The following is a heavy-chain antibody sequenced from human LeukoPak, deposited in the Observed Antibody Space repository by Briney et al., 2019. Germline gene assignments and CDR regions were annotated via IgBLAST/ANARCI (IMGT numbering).Heavy chain of an antibody. CDR1: GFTVSRYS. CDR3: ARVRGYTYGDPLDY. CDR2: ISSSDTFM. V-gene: IGHV3-21*01. D-gene: IGHD4-17*01. J-gene: IGHJ4*02. Sequence: GGSLGLSCTVSGFTVSRYSLYWVRQAPGKRLEWVSSISSSDTFMNYAASVRGRFTVSRDDAKNSMYLQMSSLRDEDTAVYYCARVRGYTYGDPLDYWGQGTLVTVSS.